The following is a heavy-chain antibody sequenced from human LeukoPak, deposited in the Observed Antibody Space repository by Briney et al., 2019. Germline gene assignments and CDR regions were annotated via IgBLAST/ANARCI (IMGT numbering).Heavy chain of an antibody. J-gene: IGHJ5*02. CDR2: INPNSGGT. Sequence: VASVKVSCKASGYTFTGYYMHWVRQAPGQGLEWMGRINPNSGGTNYAQQFQGRVTMTRDTSISTAYTELSRLRSDDTAVYYCASFLKIVVAGNWFDPWGQGTLVTVSS. V-gene: IGHV1-2*06. D-gene: IGHD2-2*01. CDR1: GYTFTGYY. CDR3: ASFLKIVVAGNWFDP.